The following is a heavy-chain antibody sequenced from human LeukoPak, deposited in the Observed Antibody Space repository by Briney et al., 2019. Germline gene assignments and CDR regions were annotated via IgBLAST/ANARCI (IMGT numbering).Heavy chain of an antibody. V-gene: IGHV4-34*01. CDR2: INHSGST. CDR3: ARDNYYDSSKGAFDI. J-gene: IGHJ3*02. Sequence: PSETLSLTCAVYGGSFSGYQWTWIRQPPGKGLEWIGEINHSGSTNYNPSLKSRVAISVDTSKNQFSLKLSSVTAADTAVYYCARDNYYDSSKGAFDIWGQGTMVTVSS. D-gene: IGHD3-22*01. CDR1: GGSFSGYQ.